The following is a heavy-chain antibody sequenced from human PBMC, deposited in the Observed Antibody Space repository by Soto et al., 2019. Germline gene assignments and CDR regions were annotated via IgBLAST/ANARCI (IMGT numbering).Heavy chain of an antibody. Sequence: QVQLVQSGAEVKKPGASVKVSCKASGYTFTSYDINWVRQATGQGLEWMGWMNPNSGNTGYAQKFQGRVTMTRNTSISTAYMELSSLRSEDTAVYYCAKDVGSFDSGDYYGMDVWGQGTTVTVSS. D-gene: IGHD7-27*01. CDR3: AKDVGSFDSGDYYGMDV. V-gene: IGHV1-8*01. J-gene: IGHJ6*02. CDR2: MNPNSGNT. CDR1: GYTFTSYD.